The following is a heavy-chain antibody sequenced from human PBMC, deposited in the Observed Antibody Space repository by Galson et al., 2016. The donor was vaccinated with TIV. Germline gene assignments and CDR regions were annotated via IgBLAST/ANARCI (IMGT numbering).Heavy chain of an antibody. CDR3: AKDSGSYFSYWYFDL. V-gene: IGHV3-30*02. J-gene: IGHJ2*01. Sequence: SLRLSCAVSGYMFSSYGMHWVRQAPGRGLEWVAFIQYDGSNKYYADSVKGRFTISRDNSMNTLYLQMNGLRAEDTAVYYCAKDSGSYFSYWYFDLWGRGTLVTVSS. CDR1: GYMFSSYG. CDR2: IQYDGSNK. D-gene: IGHD3-10*01.